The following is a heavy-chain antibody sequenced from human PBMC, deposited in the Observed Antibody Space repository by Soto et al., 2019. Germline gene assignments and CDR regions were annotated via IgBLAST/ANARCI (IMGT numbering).Heavy chain of an antibody. D-gene: IGHD3-3*01. CDR2: IYYSGST. J-gene: IGHJ4*02. CDR3: ARVSQGYDFWSGYYPPYYFDY. V-gene: IGHV4-61*08. CDR1: GGSISSGGYY. Sequence: SETLSLTCTVSGGSISSGGYYWSWIRQHPGKGLEWIGYIYYSGSTNYNPSLKSRVTISVDTSKNQFSLKLSSVTAADTAMYYCARVSQGYDFWSGYYPPYYFDYWGQGTLVTVSS.